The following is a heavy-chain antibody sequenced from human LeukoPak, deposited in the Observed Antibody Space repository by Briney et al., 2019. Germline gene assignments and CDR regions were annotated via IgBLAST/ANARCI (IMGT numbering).Heavy chain of an antibody. CDR2: IYYSGST. D-gene: IGHD3/OR15-3a*01. CDR1: GGSISSYY. CDR3: ARQTGSGLFTLP. V-gene: IGHV4-59*08. Sequence: SETLSLTCTVSGGSISSYYWSWIRQPPGKGLEWIGYIYYSGSTNYNPSLKSRVTISVDTSKNQISLRLTSVTATDTAMYYCARQTGSGLFTLPGGQGTLVTVSS. J-gene: IGHJ4*02.